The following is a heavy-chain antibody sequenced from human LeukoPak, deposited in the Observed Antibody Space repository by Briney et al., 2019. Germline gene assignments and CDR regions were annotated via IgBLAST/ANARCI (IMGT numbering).Heavy chain of an antibody. V-gene: IGHV3-74*01. CDR1: GFTFSNYW. CDR3: ARDLGQYYDTSDNWFDP. D-gene: IGHD3-22*01. CDR2: INSDGSST. Sequence: GGSLRLSCAASGFTFSNYWMHWVRQAPGKGLVWVSRINSDGSSTGYADSVKGRFTISRDNAKNTLYLQMNSLRAEDTAVYYCARDLGQYYDTSDNWFDPWGQGTLVTVSS. J-gene: IGHJ5*02.